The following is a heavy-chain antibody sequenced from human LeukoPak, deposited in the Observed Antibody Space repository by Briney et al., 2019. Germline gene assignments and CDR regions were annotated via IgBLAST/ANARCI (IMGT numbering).Heavy chain of an antibody. D-gene: IGHD3-22*01. CDR2: INAGNGNT. J-gene: IGHJ4*02. V-gene: IGHV1-3*01. CDR1: GYTFTSYG. CDR3: ARDYYDSSGYVFDY. Sequence: ASVKVSCKASGYTFTSYGISWVRQAPGQRLEWMGWINAGNGNTKYSQKFQGRVTITRDASASTAYMELSSLRSEDTAVYYCARDYYDSSGYVFDYWGQGTLVTVSS.